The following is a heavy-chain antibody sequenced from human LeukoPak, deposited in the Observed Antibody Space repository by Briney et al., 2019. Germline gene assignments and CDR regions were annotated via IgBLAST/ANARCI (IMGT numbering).Heavy chain of an antibody. D-gene: IGHD7-27*01. V-gene: IGHV3-48*01. CDR2: ISTTSNTI. Sequence: GGSLRLSCAASGFTFSSYNMNWVRQAPGKGLEWVSYISTTSNTIYYADFVKGRFTISRDNAKNSLYLRMNSLRAEDTAVYYCARAPTGASGTNYYYYYMDVWGKGTTVTVSS. CDR1: GFTFSSYN. J-gene: IGHJ6*03. CDR3: ARAPTGASGTNYYYYYMDV.